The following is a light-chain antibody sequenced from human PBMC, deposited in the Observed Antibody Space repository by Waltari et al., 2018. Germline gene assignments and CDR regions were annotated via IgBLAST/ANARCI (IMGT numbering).Light chain of an antibody. CDR3: QQRSNWPPVT. V-gene: IGKV3-11*01. CDR1: QSINTY. CDR2: EAS. Sequence: EVLLTQSPATLSLSPGERATLSCRSSQSINTYLAWYQLKPGQAPRLLIYEASNRATGIPARFSGSGSGTDFTLTLSSLEPEDSAVYYCQQRSNWPPVTFGGGTKVEIK. J-gene: IGKJ4*01.